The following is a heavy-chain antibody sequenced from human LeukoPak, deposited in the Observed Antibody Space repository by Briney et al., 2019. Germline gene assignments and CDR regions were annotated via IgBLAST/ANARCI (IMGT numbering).Heavy chain of an antibody. D-gene: IGHD2/OR15-2a*01. Sequence: SETLSLTCTVSGGSISSYYWSWIRQPPGKGLEWIVYIYYSGSTNYNPSLKSRVTISVDTSKNQFSLNLSSVTAADTAVYYCARLNKSYYYGMDVWGQGTTVTVSS. CDR1: GGSISSYY. J-gene: IGHJ6*02. CDR3: ARLNKSYYYGMDV. CDR2: IYYSGST. V-gene: IGHV4-59*08.